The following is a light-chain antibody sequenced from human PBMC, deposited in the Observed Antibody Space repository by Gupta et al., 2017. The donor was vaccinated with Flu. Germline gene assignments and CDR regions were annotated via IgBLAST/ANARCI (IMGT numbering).Light chain of an antibody. CDR3: QTWGTGLWV. V-gene: IGLV4-69*01. CDR1: SGFTSYA. CDR2: VDGDGSQ. J-gene: IGLJ3*02. Sequence: VKLSCTLSSGFTSYAIAWHQRQPEKGPRFLMVVDGDGSQAKGDGSPDRFSGSSSAPARPLALSSLQTEDECYSYCQTWGTGLWVFGGGTTLTVL.